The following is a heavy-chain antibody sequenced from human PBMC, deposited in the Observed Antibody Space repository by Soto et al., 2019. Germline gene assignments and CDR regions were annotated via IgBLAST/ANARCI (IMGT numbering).Heavy chain of an antibody. D-gene: IGHD3-10*01. CDR2: ISYDGSNK. J-gene: IGHJ4*02. V-gene: IGHV3-30-3*01. CDR1: GFTFSSYA. Sequence: GGSLRLSCAASGFTFSSYAMHWVRQAPGKGLEWVAVISYDGSNKYYADSVKGRFTISRDNSKNTLYLQMNSLRAEDTAVYYCASSPPSAEGSGSYYLPDYWGQGTLVTVSS. CDR3: ASSPPSAEGSGSYYLPDY.